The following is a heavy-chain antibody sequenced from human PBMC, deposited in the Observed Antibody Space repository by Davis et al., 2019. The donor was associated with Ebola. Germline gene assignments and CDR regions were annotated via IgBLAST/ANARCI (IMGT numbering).Heavy chain of an antibody. CDR3: ERHASRAGPYYGLDV. V-gene: IGHV4-39*01. J-gene: IGHJ6*02. Sequence: SETLSFTCTVSGGSISSSSYYWTWIRQSPEKGLEWIGNIYYSGSTYYNPSLKSRLTMSVDRAKDQFSLQLTSVTAADTAKYYCERHASRAGPYYGLDVWGQGTTVTVSS. CDR2: IYYSGST. CDR1: GGSISSSSYY.